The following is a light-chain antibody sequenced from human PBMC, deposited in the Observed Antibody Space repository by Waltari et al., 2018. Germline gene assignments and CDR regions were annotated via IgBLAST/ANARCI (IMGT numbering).Light chain of an antibody. V-gene: IGLV2-23*02. CDR2: EVS. CDR3: CSYAGSSTPYV. Sequence: QSALTQPASVSGSPGQSITISCTGTSSDVGNYNLVSWYQQHPGKAPKLMIYEVSGRPSGVSIRFSGSKSVNTASLTISGLQAEDEADYYCCSYAGSSTPYVFGTGTKVTVL. CDR1: SSDVGNYNL. J-gene: IGLJ1*01.